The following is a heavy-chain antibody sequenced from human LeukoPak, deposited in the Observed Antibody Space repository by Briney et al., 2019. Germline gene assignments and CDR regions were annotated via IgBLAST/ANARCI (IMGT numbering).Heavy chain of an antibody. D-gene: IGHD2-21*01. Sequence: GGSLRLSCAASGFTFSSYWMSWVRQAPGKGLEWVANIKQDGSEKFHVDSVRGRFTISRDNARNSLYLQMNSLRAEDTAVYFCARDCFAEDNYWGQGILVTVSS. V-gene: IGHV3-7*01. CDR3: ARDCFAEDNY. CDR1: GFTFSSYW. J-gene: IGHJ4*02. CDR2: IKQDGSEK.